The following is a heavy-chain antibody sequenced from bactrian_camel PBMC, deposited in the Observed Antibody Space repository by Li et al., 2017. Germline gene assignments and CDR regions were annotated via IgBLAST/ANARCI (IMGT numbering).Heavy chain of an antibody. D-gene: IGHD4*01. CDR3: AVRLNSGCPIRPGDFEY. V-gene: IGHV3-3*01. Sequence: HVQLVESGGGSVQAGGSLKLSCASSGITSSRRRMAWFRQAPGKDRERVATMDGYDVGHYAGSAKERFTIIRGNDKYAIYLQMDRLKPSDSGTYYCAVRLNSGCPIRPGDFEYWGLGTQVTVS. J-gene: IGHJ4*01. CDR2: MDGYDVG. CDR1: GITSSRRR.